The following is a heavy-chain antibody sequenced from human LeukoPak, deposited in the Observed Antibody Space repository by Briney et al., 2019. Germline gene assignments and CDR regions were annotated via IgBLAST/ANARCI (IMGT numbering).Heavy chain of an antibody. V-gene: IGHV4-39*01. Sequence: PSETLSLTCTVSGGSISSSSYYWGWIRQPPGKGLEWIGSIYYSGSTYYNPSLKSRVTISVDTSKNQFSLKLSSVTAADTAVYYCARHRGWFDPWGQGTLVTVSS. CDR1: GGSISSSSYY. CDR3: ARHRGWFDP. J-gene: IGHJ5*02. CDR2: IYYSGST.